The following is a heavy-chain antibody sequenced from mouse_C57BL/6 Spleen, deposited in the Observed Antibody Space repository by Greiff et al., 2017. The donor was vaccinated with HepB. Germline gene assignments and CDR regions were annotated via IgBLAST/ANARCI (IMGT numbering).Heavy chain of an antibody. CDR3: AGGNLYYYAMDY. Sequence: QVQLQQPGAELVKPGASVKLSCKASGYTFTSYWMHWVKQRPGQGLEWIGMIHPNSGSTNYNEKFKSKPTLTVDKSSSTAYMQLSSLTSEDSAVYYWAGGNLYYYAMDYWGQVTSVTVSS. J-gene: IGHJ4*01. CDR2: IHPNSGST. D-gene: IGHD2-1*01. V-gene: IGHV1-64*01. CDR1: GYTFTSYW.